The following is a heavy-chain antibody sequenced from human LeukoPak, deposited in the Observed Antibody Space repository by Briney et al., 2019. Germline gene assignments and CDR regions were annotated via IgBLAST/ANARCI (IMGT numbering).Heavy chain of an antibody. CDR3: ARGSRSSGTPKGLNY. V-gene: IGHV1-8*02. Sequence: ASVKVSCKASGGTFSSYAISWVRQAPGQGLEWMGWINPNSGGTNYAQKFQGRVTMTRNTSISTAYMELSSLRSEDTAVYYCARGSRSSGTPKGLNYWGQGTLVTVSS. CDR2: INPNSGGT. J-gene: IGHJ4*02. D-gene: IGHD3-22*01. CDR1: GGTFSSYA.